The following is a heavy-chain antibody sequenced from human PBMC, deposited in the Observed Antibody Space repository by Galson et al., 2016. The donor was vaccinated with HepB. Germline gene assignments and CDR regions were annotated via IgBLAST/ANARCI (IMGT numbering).Heavy chain of an antibody. CDR3: ARGDCDSNRCIVRRLNLNYYMDV. J-gene: IGHJ6*04. Sequence: EWVAVIWYDGSESEYLDSVQGRFTVSRDNSKKTLYLQMDSLRNDDSAVYYCARGDCDSNRCIVRRLNLNYYMDVWGKGTTVTVSS. CDR2: IWYDGSES. D-gene: IGHD2/OR15-2a*01. V-gene: IGHV3-33*01.